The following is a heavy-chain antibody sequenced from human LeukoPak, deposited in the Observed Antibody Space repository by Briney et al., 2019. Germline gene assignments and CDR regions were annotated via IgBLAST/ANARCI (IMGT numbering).Heavy chain of an antibody. Sequence: GGSLRLSCEASGFTFGSHAMYWVRQAPGKGLEWVAGIFGSGGSPHYADTVKGRFTISRDNSRNTVYLQINSLRAEDTAVYYCGKTTVGYSSGQKPAWPVDYWGQGTLVTVSS. J-gene: IGHJ4*02. D-gene: IGHD5-18*01. CDR1: GFTFGSHA. CDR3: GKTTVGYSSGQKPAWPVDY. CDR2: IFGSGGSP. V-gene: IGHV3-23*01.